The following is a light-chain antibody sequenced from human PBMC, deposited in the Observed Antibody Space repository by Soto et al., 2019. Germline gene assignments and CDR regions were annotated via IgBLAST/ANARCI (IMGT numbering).Light chain of an antibody. Sequence: QSALTQPASVSGSPGQSITISCTGSSSDIGKYNLVSWYQQQSGNAPKLLLYEVSRRPSGVPTRFTGSKSGNTASLTISSLQPEDEADYYCYSNVGVWTFIFGGGTSSPS. CDR2: EVS. J-gene: IGLJ2*01. CDR1: SSDIGKYNL. CDR3: YSNVGVWTFI. V-gene: IGLV2-23*02.